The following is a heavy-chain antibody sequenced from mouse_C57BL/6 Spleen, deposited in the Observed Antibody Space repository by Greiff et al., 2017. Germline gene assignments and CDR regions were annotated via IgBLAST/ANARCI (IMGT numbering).Heavy chain of an antibody. V-gene: IGHV1-75*01. D-gene: IGHD3-2*02. J-gene: IGHJ3*01. CDR2: IFPGSGST. Sequence: VQLQESGPELVKPGASVKISCKASGYTFTDYYINWVKQRPGQGLEWIGWIFPGSGSTYYNEKFKGKDTLTVDKSSSTAYMLLSSLTSEDSAVYFCARRDGAQATFLAYWGQGTLVTVSA. CDR3: ARRDGAQATFLAY. CDR1: GYTFTDYY.